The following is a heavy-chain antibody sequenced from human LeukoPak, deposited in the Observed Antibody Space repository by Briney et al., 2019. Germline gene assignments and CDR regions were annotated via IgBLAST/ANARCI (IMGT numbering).Heavy chain of an antibody. Sequence: ASVKVSCKASGYTFTGYYMHWVRQAPGQRLEWMGWINPNSGGTNYAQKFQGRVTMTRDTSISTAYMELSRLRSDDTAVYYCARDGRYYDILTGYYNNHFDYWGQGTLVTVSS. V-gene: IGHV1-2*02. CDR3: ARDGRYYDILTGYYNNHFDY. J-gene: IGHJ4*02. CDR2: INPNSGGT. CDR1: GYTFTGYY. D-gene: IGHD3-9*01.